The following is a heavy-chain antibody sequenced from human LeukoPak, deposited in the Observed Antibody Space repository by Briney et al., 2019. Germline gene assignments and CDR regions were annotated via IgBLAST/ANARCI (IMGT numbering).Heavy chain of an antibody. V-gene: IGHV1-46*01. CDR3: ARERIVGATDYYYGMDV. D-gene: IGHD1-26*01. J-gene: IGHJ6*02. Sequence: GASVKVSCKASGYTFTSYYMHWVRQAPGQGLEWMGIINPSGGSTSYAQKFQGRVTMTRDTSTSTVYMELSSLRSEDTAVYYCARERIVGATDYYYGMDVWGQGTTVTVSS. CDR2: INPSGGST. CDR1: GYTFTSYY.